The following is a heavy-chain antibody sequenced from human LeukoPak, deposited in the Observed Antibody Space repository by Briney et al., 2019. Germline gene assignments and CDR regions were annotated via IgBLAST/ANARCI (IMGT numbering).Heavy chain of an antibody. CDR3: AKISYSGYDDDAFDI. CDR1: GFTFDDYA. V-gene: IGHV3-9*01. Sequence: GGSLRLSCAASGFTFDDYAMHWVRQAPGKGLEWVSGISWNSGSIGYADSVKGRFTISRDNDKNSLYLQMNSLRAEDTALYYCAKISYSGYDDDAFDIWGQGTMVTVSS. J-gene: IGHJ3*02. CDR2: ISWNSGSI. D-gene: IGHD5-12*01.